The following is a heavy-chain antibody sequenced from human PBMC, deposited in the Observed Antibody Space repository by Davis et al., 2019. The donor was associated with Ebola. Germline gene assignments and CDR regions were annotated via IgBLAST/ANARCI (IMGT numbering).Heavy chain of an antibody. V-gene: IGHV4-34*01. CDR3: ASSASRRVGAKKLDY. Sequence: PSETLSLTCTVYGGSLSGYHRSWIRQPPGKGLEWIGEINHSGSTNYSPSLKSRVTISEDTSKKRFSLKLSSVTAADTAVYYCASSASRRVGAKKLDYWGQGTLVTVSS. CDR1: GGSLSGYH. D-gene: IGHD1-26*01. CDR2: INHSGST. J-gene: IGHJ4*02.